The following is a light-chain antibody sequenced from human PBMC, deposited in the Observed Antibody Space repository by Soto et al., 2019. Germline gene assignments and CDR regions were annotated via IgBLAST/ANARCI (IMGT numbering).Light chain of an antibody. J-gene: IGLJ1*01. V-gene: IGLV2-14*03. CDR3: SSYTTSSTRV. Sequence: QSVLAQPASVSGSPGQSITISCTGTSSDVGAYDFVSWYQQHPDKAPKLMIYEVSNRPSGVSYRFSGSKSVNTATLTISGLQAEDEADYYCSSYTTSSTRVFGTGTKVPV. CDR1: SSDVGAYDF. CDR2: EVS.